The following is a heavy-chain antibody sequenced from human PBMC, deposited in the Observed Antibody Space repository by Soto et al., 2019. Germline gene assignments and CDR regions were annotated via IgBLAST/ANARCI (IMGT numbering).Heavy chain of an antibody. J-gene: IGHJ4*02. Sequence: SETLSLTCTVSGGSISSYYWSWIRQPPGKGLEWIGYIYYRGSTNYNPSLKRRVTISVETSKNQFSLKLSSVTAADTAVYYCAGADSSSGYDYWGQGTLVTVSS. V-gene: IGHV4-59*01. CDR2: IYYRGST. D-gene: IGHD6-13*01. CDR3: AGADSSSGYDY. CDR1: GGSISSYY.